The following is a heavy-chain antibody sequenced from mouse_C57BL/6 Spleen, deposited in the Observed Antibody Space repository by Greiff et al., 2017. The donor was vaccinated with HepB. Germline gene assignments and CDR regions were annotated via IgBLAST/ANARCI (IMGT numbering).Heavy chain of an antibody. Sequence: QVHVKQSGAELVRPGASVKLSCKASGYTFTDYYINWVKQRPGQGLEWIARIYPGSGNTYYNEKFKGKATLTAEKSSSTAYMQLSSLTSEDAAVYFCARRDYDGRRYFDGWGTGTTVTVSS. CDR3: ARRDYDGRRYFDG. D-gene: IGHD1-1*01. V-gene: IGHV1-76*01. CDR1: GYTFTDYY. J-gene: IGHJ1*03. CDR2: IYPGSGNT.